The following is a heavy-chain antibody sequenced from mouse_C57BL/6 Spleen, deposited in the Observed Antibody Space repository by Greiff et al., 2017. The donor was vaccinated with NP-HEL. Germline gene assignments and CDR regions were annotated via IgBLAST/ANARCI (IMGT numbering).Heavy chain of an antibody. Sequence: VQLQQSGAELAKPGASVKLSCKASGYAFTNYLIEWVKQRPGQGLEWIGVINPGSGGTNYNEKFKGKATLTADKSSSTAYMQLSSLTSEDSAVYFCARRGIYYDYDWFAYWGQGTLVTVSA. CDR1: GYAFTNYL. J-gene: IGHJ3*01. CDR3: ARRGIYYDYDWFAY. V-gene: IGHV1-54*01. D-gene: IGHD2-4*01. CDR2: INPGSGGT.